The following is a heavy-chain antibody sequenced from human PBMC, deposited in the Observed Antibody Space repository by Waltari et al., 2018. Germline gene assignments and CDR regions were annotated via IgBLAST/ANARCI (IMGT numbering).Heavy chain of an antibody. CDR1: GYSFSNYW. V-gene: IGHV5-51*01. D-gene: IGHD6-13*01. J-gene: IGHJ6*02. Sequence: EVQLVQSGAEVKKPGDSLKISCKGSGYSFSNYWIGWVRQMPGKGLEWMGCIYPGDADTRYRPSFQGQVTISADKSISTAYLQWSSLKASDTALFYCARQISGIASGMDVWGQGTTVTVSS. CDR2: IYPGDADT. CDR3: ARQISGIASGMDV.